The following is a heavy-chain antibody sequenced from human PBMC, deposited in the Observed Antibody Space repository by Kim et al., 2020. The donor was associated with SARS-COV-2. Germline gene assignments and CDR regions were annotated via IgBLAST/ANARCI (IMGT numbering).Heavy chain of an antibody. CDR2: IYASGST. Sequence: SETLSLTCTVSGGSISSSSYYWGWIRQPPGKGLEWIGSIYASGSTYYNPSLKSRVIISVDTSKNQFSLKLSPMTAADTAVYYCARHRSSRWNPAYYYGMGVWGQGITGTVSS. J-gene: IGHJ6*02. V-gene: IGHV4-39*01. CDR1: GGSISSSSYY. D-gene: IGHD6-13*01. CDR3: ARHRSSRWNPAYYYGMGV.